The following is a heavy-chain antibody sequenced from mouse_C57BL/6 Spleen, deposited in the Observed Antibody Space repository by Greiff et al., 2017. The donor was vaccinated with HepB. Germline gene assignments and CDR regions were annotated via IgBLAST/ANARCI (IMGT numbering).Heavy chain of an antibody. CDR1: GFTFSDYG. V-gene: IGHV5-17*01. D-gene: IGHD1-1*01. J-gene: IGHJ4*01. CDR3: ARFDSITTVVARAMDY. CDR2: ISSGSSTI. Sequence: EVHLVESGGGLVKPGGSLKLSCAASGFTFSDYGMHWVRQAPEKGLEWVAYISSGSSTIYYADTVKGRFTISRDNAKNTLFLQMTSLTSEDTAMYYCARFDSITTVVARAMDYWGQGTSVTVSS.